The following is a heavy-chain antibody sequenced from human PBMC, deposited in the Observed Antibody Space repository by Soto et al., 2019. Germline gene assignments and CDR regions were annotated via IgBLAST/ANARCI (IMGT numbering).Heavy chain of an antibody. J-gene: IGHJ6*02. D-gene: IGHD2-2*01. Sequence: GGSLRLSCAASGFTFSSYLMHWVRQAPGKGLVWVSRINSDGSSTSYADSVKGRFTISRDNAKNTLYLQMNSLRAEDTAVYYCARDGDIVVVPAPHYYGMDVWGQGTTVTVS. CDR3: ARDGDIVVVPAPHYYGMDV. CDR1: GFTFSSYL. V-gene: IGHV3-74*01. CDR2: INSDGSST.